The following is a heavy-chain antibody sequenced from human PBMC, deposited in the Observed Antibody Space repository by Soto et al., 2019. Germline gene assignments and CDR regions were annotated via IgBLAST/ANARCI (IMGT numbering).Heavy chain of an antibody. D-gene: IGHD6-13*01. J-gene: IGHJ6*03. V-gene: IGHV3-23*01. CDR2: ISGSGGST. CDR1: GFTFSSYA. CDR3: AKPMSSSWHYYYYYMDV. Sequence: GGSLRLSCAASGFTFSSYAMSWVRQAPGKGLEWVSAISGSGGSTYYADSVKGRFTISRDNSKNTLYLQMNSPRAEDTAVYYCAKPMSSSWHYYYYYMDVWGKGTTVTVSS.